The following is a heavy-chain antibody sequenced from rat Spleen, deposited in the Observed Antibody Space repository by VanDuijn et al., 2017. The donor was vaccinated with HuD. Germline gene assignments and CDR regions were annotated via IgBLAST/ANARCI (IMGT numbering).Heavy chain of an antibody. CDR2: ITTTGGST. D-gene: IGHD1-11*01. J-gene: IGHJ2*01. Sequence: EVQLMESGGGLVQPGRSLKLSCVASGFTFHNYWMTWIRQAPGKGLEWISSITTTGGSTYYSGSVKGRFTISRDNAKSTLYLQMASLRSEDTATYYCSREGLYGNFFDYCGQGVMVTVSS. CDR3: SREGLYGNFFDY. V-gene: IGHV5-31*01. CDR1: GFTFHNYW.